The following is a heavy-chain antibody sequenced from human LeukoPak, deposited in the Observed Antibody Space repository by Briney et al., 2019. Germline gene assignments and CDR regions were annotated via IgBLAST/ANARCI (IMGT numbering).Heavy chain of an antibody. V-gene: IGHV1-58*02. D-gene: IGHD2-15*01. CDR3: AADFPHCSGGSCYPYYYYMDV. Sequence: GASVKVSCKASGFTFTSSAMQWVRQARGQRLEWIGWIVVGSGNTNYAQKFQERVTITRDMSTSTAYMELSSLRSEDTAVYYCAADFPHCSGGSCYPYYYYMDVWGKGTTVTVSS. CDR2: IVVGSGNT. CDR1: GFTFTSSA. J-gene: IGHJ6*03.